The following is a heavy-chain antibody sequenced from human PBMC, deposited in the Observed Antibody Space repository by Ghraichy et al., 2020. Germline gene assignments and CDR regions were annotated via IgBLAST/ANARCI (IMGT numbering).Heavy chain of an antibody. CDR3: ARAPPIRPPDY. CDR2: INHSGST. CDR1: GGSFSGYY. J-gene: IGHJ4*02. V-gene: IGHV4-34*01. Sequence: SETLSLTCAVHGGSFSGYYWSWIRQPPGKGLQWIGEINHSGSTNYNPSLKSRVTISVDTSKNQFSLKLSSVTAADTAVYYCARAPPIRPPDYWGQGTLVTVSS.